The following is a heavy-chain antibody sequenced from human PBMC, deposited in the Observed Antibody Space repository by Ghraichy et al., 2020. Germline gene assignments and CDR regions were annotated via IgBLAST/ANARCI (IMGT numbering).Heavy chain of an antibody. Sequence: SETLSLTCTVSGGSISSYYWSWIRQPPGKGLEWIGYIYYSGSTNYNPSLKSRVTISVDTSKNQFSLKLSSVTAADTAVYYCARAGNWNYSFHYGMDVWGQGTTVTVSS. J-gene: IGHJ6*02. CDR2: IYYSGST. CDR3: ARAGNWNYSFHYGMDV. V-gene: IGHV4-59*01. D-gene: IGHD1-7*01. CDR1: GGSISSYY.